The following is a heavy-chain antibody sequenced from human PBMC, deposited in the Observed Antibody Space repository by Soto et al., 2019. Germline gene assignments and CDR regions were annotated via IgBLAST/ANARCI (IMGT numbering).Heavy chain of an antibody. J-gene: IGHJ5*02. CDR3: ARDPGWGSGSSWFDP. CDR1: GFTFSSYA. D-gene: IGHD3-16*01. Sequence: GGSLRLSCAASGFTFSSYAMHWVRQAPGKGLEWVAVISYDGSNKYYADSVKGRFTISRDNSKNTLYLQMNSLRAEDTAVYYCARDPGWGSGSSWFDPWGQGTLVTVSS. CDR2: ISYDGSNK. V-gene: IGHV3-30-3*01.